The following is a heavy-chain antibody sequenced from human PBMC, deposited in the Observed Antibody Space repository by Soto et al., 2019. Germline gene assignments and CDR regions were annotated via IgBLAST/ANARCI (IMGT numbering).Heavy chain of an antibody. D-gene: IGHD3-10*01. CDR2: IRADNGNT. Sequence: GASVKVSCKASGYIFTSYGISWVRQAPGQGLEWMGWIRADNGNTNYAQKFQGRVTMTTDTSTSTAYMELRSLRSDDTAVYYCASGGSGTYFGMDVWGQGTTVTVSS. CDR3: ASGGSGTYFGMDV. J-gene: IGHJ6*02. V-gene: IGHV1-18*01. CDR1: GYIFTSYG.